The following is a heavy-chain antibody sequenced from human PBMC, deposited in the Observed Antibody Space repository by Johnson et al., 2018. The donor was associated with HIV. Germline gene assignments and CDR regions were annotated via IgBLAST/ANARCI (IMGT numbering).Heavy chain of an antibody. V-gene: IGHV3-74*02. J-gene: IGHJ3*02. D-gene: IGHD4-23*01. CDR2: INSDGSST. CDR1: GFTSSSYW. CDR3: VRGLGYVFYSGNSNALDI. Sequence: VQLVESGGGLVQPGGSLRLSCVASGFTSSSYWMHWVRQSPGKGLVWVSRINSDGSSTTYADSVKGRFTISRDNAKNTLFLQMNSLRAEDTAVYYCVRGLGYVFYSGNSNALDIWGQGTMVTVSS.